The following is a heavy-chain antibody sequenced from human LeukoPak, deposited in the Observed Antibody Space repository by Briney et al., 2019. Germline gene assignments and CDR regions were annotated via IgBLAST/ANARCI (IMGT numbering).Heavy chain of an antibody. CDR2: IYYSGST. CDR3: ARSSQLRYWYFDL. V-gene: IGHV4-61*01. J-gene: IGHJ2*01. Sequence: SETLSLTCTVSGDSITSGSYYWGWIRQPPGKGLEWLGYIYYSGSTNYNPSLKSRVTISVDTSKNQFSLKLSSVTAADTAVYYCARSSQLRYWYFDLWGRGTLVTVSS. CDR1: GDSITSGSYY. D-gene: IGHD2-2*01.